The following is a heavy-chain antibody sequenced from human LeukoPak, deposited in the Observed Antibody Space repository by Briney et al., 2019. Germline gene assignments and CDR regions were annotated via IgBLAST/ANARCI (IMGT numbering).Heavy chain of an antibody. V-gene: IGHV4-61*02. CDR2: IYTSGST. CDR3: ARSDYYYDSSGYFFYFDY. CDR1: GGSISSGSYY. J-gene: IGHJ4*02. D-gene: IGHD3-22*01. Sequence: PSETLSLTCTVSGGSISSGSYYWSWIRQPAGKGLEWIGRIYTSGSTNYNPSLKSRVTISVDTSKNQFSLKLSSVTAADTAVYYCARSDYYYDSSGYFFYFDYWGQGTLVTVSS.